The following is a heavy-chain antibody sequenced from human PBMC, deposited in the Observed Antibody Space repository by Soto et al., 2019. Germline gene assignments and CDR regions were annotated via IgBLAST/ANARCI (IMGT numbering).Heavy chain of an antibody. CDR2: ISSSGSTI. Sequence: GGSLRLCCAASGVTFCDYYMSWIRQAPGKGLEWVSYISSSGSTIYYADSVKGRFTISRDNAKNSLYLQMNSLRAEDTAVYYCARGCGTAMVDNWFDPWGQGTLVTVSS. J-gene: IGHJ5*02. CDR1: GVTFCDYY. CDR3: ARGCGTAMVDNWFDP. V-gene: IGHV3-11*01. D-gene: IGHD5-18*01.